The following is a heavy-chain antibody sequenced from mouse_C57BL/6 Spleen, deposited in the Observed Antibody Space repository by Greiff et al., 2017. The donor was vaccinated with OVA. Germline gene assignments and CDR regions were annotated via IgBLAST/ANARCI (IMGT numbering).Heavy chain of an antibody. CDR1: GFTFNTYA. D-gene: IGHD2-4*01. V-gene: IGHV10-3*01. Sequence: EVHLVESGGGLVQPTGSLKLSCAASGFTFNTYAMHWVRQAPGKGLEWVARIRSKSSNYATYYADSVKERFTSSRDDSQRMLDLQMNNLKTADTAMDDCVRGDYDPFAYWGQGTRVTVSA. J-gene: IGHJ3*01. CDR2: IRSKSSNYAT. CDR3: VRGDYDPFAY.